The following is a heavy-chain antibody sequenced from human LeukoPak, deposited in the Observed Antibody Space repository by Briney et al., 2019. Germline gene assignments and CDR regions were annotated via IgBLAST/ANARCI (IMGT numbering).Heavy chain of an antibody. CDR3: AKDMGSSHSYMDV. J-gene: IGHJ6*03. V-gene: IGHV3-33*06. Sequence: GGSLRLSCAASGFTFSSDGMHWVRQAPGKGLEWVAVIWYDGSNKYYADSVKGRFTISRDNSKNTLYLQMNSLRAEDTAVYYCAKDMGSSHSYMDVWGKGTTVTVSS. CDR1: GFTFSSDG. CDR2: IWYDGSNK. D-gene: IGHD6-6*01.